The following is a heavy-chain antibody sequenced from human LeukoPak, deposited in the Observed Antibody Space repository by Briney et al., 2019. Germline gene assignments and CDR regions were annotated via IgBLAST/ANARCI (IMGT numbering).Heavy chain of an antibody. CDR2: ITGNGGRG. CDR3: ARDHVGSGYYYFDS. V-gene: IGHV3-20*04. Sequence: GGSLRLSCAASGFTFHDYGMRWVRQVPGKGMERGSGITGNGGRGVYADSVKGRFTLSRDNAKNSLYLQMNSLRDEDTALYYCARDHVGSGYYYFDSWGQGTLVTVSS. CDR1: GFTFHDYG. D-gene: IGHD3-22*01. J-gene: IGHJ4*02.